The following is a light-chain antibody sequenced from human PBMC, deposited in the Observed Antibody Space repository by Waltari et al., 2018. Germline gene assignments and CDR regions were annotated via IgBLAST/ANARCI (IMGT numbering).Light chain of an antibody. J-gene: IGKJ2*01. CDR2: MAS. V-gene: IGKV1-5*03. Sequence: DIQMTQSPSTLSASVGDRVTISCRASQSVGTWLAWYQQKPGKAPKLLIYMASSLESGVPSRFSGSGSGRESTLTISSLQPDDFATYSCQQYSSFSTFGQGTKVDI. CDR3: QQYSSFST. CDR1: QSVGTW.